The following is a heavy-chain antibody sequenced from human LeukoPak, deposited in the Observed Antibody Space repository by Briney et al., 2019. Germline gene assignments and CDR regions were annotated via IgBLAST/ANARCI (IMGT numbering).Heavy chain of an antibody. D-gene: IGHD6-19*01. Sequence: GGSLRLSCAASGFTFGTYEINWVRQAAGKGLEWVANIKEDGTEKYYVDSVKGRFTISRDNAKNSLYLQMNSLRAEDTAVYYCASQFWWAAVAGTALDYWGQGALVTVSS. J-gene: IGHJ4*02. CDR2: IKEDGTEK. V-gene: IGHV3-7*05. CDR3: ASQFWWAAVAGTALDY. CDR1: GFTFGTYE.